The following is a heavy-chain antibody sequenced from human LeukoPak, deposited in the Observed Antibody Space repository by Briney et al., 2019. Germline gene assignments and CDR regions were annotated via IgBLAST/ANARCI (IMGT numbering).Heavy chain of an antibody. CDR1: GFTFSSYW. Sequence: LPGGSLRLSCSASGFTFSSYWMHWVRQAPGKGLVWVSRINSDGSSTNYADSVKGRFTISRDNTKNTLYLQMNSLTAEDTAIYYCARRSSGSPPYYFDYWGQGTLVTVSS. D-gene: IGHD1-26*01. J-gene: IGHJ4*02. V-gene: IGHV3-74*01. CDR2: INSDGSST. CDR3: ARRSSGSPPYYFDY.